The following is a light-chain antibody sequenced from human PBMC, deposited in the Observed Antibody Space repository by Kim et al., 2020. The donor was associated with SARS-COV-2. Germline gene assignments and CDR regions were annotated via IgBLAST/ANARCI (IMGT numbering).Light chain of an antibody. J-gene: IGKJ4*01. CDR3: HQFNSYRLP. CDR1: QGISNV. Sequence: AIQLTQSPSSLSASVGDRVTITCRASQGISNVLAWYQQKPGKAPKLLIYDASTLESGVPSRFSGSGSGTDFTLVISSLQPEDLATYYCHQFNSYRLPFGGGTKVDIK. CDR2: DAS. V-gene: IGKV1-13*02.